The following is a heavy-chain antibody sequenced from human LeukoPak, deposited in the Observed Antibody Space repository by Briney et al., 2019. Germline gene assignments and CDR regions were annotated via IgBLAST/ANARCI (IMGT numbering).Heavy chain of an antibody. CDR3: ARDSLEVRGRDYFDY. J-gene: IGHJ4*02. Sequence: SGGSLRLSCAASGFTFSDYSMNWVRQAPGKGLEWISYIGIDSGNTNYADSVKGRFTISGDNAKNSLYLQMNSLRAEDTAVYYCARDSLEVRGRDYFDYWGQGTLVTVSS. CDR2: IGIDSGNT. V-gene: IGHV3-48*04. D-gene: IGHD3-10*01. CDR1: GFTFSDYS.